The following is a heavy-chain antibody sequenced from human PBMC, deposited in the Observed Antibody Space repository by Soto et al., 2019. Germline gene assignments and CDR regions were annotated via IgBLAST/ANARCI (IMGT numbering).Heavy chain of an antibody. Sequence: QVQLVQSGAEVKKPGASVKVSCKASGYTFTSYAMHWVRQAPGQRLEWMGWINAGNGNTKYSQKFQGRVTITRDTSASTAYMELSSRRSEDTAVYYCASYGSSAGTAGYWGQGTLVTVSS. D-gene: IGHD6-6*01. J-gene: IGHJ4*02. CDR2: INAGNGNT. CDR1: GYTFTSYA. CDR3: ASYGSSAGTAGY. V-gene: IGHV1-3*01.